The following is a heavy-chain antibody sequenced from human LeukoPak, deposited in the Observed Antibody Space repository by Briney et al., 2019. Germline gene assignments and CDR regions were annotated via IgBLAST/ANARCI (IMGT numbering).Heavy chain of an antibody. D-gene: IGHD3-22*01. CDR3: AGAHYDVDPKAFGY. Sequence: ASVKVSCKASRNTFSGNFMHLVRQAPGQGLEWMGGINPDSVYTLYAQKFKGRVTMTRDTSSGSFYLVLSRLTSDDTAVYYCAGAHYDVDPKAFGYWGGGSLVIVSS. CDR1: RNTFSGNF. V-gene: IGHV1-2*02. CDR2: INPDSVYT. J-gene: IGHJ4*02.